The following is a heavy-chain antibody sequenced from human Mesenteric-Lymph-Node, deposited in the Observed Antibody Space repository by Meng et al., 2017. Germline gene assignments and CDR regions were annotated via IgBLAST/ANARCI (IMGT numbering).Heavy chain of an antibody. V-gene: IGHV4-34*01. Sequence: QGQLPQWGAGLLKPSETLSLTCAVYGGSFSGYYWSWIRQPPGKGLEWIGEINHSGSTNYNPSLKSRVTISVDTSKNQFSLKLSSVTAAVTAVYYCARGLVRGVIIINWFDPWGQGTLVTVSS. J-gene: IGHJ5*02. CDR1: GGSFSGYY. D-gene: IGHD3-10*01. CDR3: ARGLVRGVIIINWFDP. CDR2: INHSGST.